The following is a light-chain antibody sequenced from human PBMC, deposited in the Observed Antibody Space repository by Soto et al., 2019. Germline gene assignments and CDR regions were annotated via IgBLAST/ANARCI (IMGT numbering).Light chain of an antibody. CDR3: AAWDDSLNGSYV. V-gene: IGLV1-44*01. CDR1: SSNIGSNT. J-gene: IGLJ1*01. Sequence: QSVLTQPASASGTPGQRVTISYSGSSSNIGSNTVNWYQQLPGTAPKLLIYSNNQRPSGVPDRFSGSKSGTSASLAISGLQSEDEADYYCAAWDDSLNGSYVFGTGTKVTVL. CDR2: SNN.